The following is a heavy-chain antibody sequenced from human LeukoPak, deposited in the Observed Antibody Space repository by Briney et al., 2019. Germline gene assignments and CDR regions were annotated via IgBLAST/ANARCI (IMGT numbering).Heavy chain of an antibody. J-gene: IGHJ4*02. D-gene: IGHD2-2*01. CDR1: GGTFSSYA. CDR2: IIPIFGTA. V-gene: IGHV1-69*01. CDR3: ARGEVPAASFDY. Sequence: GAPVKVSCKASGGTFSSYAISWVRQAPGQGLEWMGGIIPIFGTANYAQKFQGRVTITADESTSTAYMELSSLRSEDTAVYYCARGEVPAASFDYWGQGTLVTVSS.